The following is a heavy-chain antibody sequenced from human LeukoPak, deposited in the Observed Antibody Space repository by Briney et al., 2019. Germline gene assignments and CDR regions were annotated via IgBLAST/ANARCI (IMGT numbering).Heavy chain of an antibody. CDR3: ARKDYGDYYFDY. V-gene: IGHV4-59*01. Sequence: ETLSLTCTVSGGSISSYYWSWIRQPPGKGLEWIGYIYYSGSTNYNPSLKSRVTISVDTSKNQFSLKLSSVTAADTAVYYCARKDYGDYYFDYWGQGTLVTVSS. CDR2: IYYSGST. CDR1: GGSISSYY. J-gene: IGHJ4*02. D-gene: IGHD4-17*01.